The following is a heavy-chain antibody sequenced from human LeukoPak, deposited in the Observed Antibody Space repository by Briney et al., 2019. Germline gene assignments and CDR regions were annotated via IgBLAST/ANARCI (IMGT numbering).Heavy chain of an antibody. D-gene: IGHD3-22*01. CDR3: ARPCYYDSSGYCH. CDR1: GYTFTSYN. V-gene: IGHV1-18*01. Sequence: ASVKVSCKASGYTFTSYNINWVRQAPGQGLDWIGWISVYNGITNYAQNLQGRVTLTTDTSTNTAYMELRSLRSHDTAVYYCARPCYYDSSGYCHWGQGTLVTVSS. CDR2: ISVYNGIT. J-gene: IGHJ4*02.